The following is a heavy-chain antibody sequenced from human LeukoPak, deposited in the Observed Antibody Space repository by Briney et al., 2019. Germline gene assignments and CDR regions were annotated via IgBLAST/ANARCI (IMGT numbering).Heavy chain of an antibody. CDR2: FDPEDGET. D-gene: IGHD3-22*01. CDR3: ARDPVYDSSGYYYGEYFQH. CDR1: GYTLTELS. J-gene: IGHJ1*01. V-gene: IGHV1-24*01. Sequence: ASVKVSCKVSGYTLTELSMHWVRQAPGKGLEWMGGFDPEDGETIYAQKFQGRVTMTEDTSTDTAYMEPRSLRSDDTAVYYCARDPVYDSSGYYYGEYFQHWGQGTLDTVSS.